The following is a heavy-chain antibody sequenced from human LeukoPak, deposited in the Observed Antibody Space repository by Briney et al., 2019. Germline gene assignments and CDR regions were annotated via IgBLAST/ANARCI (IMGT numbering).Heavy chain of an antibody. Sequence: PGGSLRLSCAASGFTVSSNYMSWVRQAPGKGLEWVSVIYSGGSTYYADSVKGRFTISRDNSKNTPYLQMNSPRAEDTAVYYCARDPSSNWGGEDWYFDLWGRGTLVTVSS. D-gene: IGHD7-27*01. CDR1: GFTVSSNY. V-gene: IGHV3-53*01. J-gene: IGHJ2*01. CDR2: IYSGGST. CDR3: ARDPSSNWGGEDWYFDL.